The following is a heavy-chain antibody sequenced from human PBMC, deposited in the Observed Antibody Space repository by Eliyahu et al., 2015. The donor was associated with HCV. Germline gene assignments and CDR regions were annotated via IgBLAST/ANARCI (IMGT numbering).Heavy chain of an antibody. Sequence: QVQLQESGPGLVKPSETLSLTCXVSGGSINSYYWSWIRQPAGKGLEWIGRIYSSGSTDYNASLKSRVTMSVDTSKNHFSLHLSSVTAADTAVYYCARELTTATTFPFDFWGQGTLVTVSS. V-gene: IGHV4-4*07. CDR1: GGSINSYY. D-gene: IGHD4-17*01. J-gene: IGHJ5*01. CDR2: IYSSGST. CDR3: ARELTTATTFPFDF.